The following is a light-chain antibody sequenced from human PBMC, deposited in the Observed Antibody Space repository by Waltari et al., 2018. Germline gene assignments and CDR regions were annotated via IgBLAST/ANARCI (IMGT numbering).Light chain of an antibody. Sequence: QSALTQPRSVSGSPGQSVTISCTGTSRDVGGYNYVSWYQQHPGKAPKLMIYDVSKRPSGVPDRVAGSKSGNAASLTISGLQAEDEADYSCCSYAGSYVVFGGGTKLTVL. CDR3: CSYAGSYVV. CDR1: SRDVGGYNY. V-gene: IGLV2-11*01. CDR2: DVS. J-gene: IGLJ2*01.